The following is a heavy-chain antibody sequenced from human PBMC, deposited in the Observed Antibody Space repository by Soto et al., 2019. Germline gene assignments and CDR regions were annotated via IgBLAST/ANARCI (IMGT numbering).Heavy chain of an antibody. V-gene: IGHV4-34*01. J-gene: IGHJ6*02. CDR3: ARGVGSSGWYSDYYYGMDV. D-gene: IGHD6-19*01. CDR1: GGSFSGNY. Sequence: QVQLQQWGAGLLKPSETLSLTCAVYGGSFSGNYWSWIRQPPGKGLEWIGEINHSGSTNYNPSLRRRVTISVDTSKNQFSLKLSSLTAADTAVYYCARGVGSSGWYSDYYYGMDVWGQGTTVTVSS. CDR2: INHSGST.